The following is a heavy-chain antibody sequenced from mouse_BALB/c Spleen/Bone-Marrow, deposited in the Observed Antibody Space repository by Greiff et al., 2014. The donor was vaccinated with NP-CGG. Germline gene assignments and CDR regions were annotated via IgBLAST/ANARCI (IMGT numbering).Heavy chain of an antibody. CDR2: INPGSGGT. V-gene: IGHV1-54*03. J-gene: IGHJ2*01. CDR3: AREGYYGLDY. Sequence: LQESGAKLVRPGTSVKVSCKASGYAFTNYLIEWFKQRPGQGLEWIGVINPGSGGTNFNEKFRGKATLTADKSSSTAYMQFNSLTSDDSAVYFCAREGYYGLDYWGQGTTLTVPS. D-gene: IGHD2-1*01. CDR1: GYAFTNYL.